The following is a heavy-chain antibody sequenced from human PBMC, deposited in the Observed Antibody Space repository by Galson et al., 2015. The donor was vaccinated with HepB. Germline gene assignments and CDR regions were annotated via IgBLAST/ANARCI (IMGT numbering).Heavy chain of an antibody. D-gene: IGHD2-2*01. CDR2: VYYSWST. V-gene: IGHV4-59*08. J-gene: IGHJ4*02. CDR1: GGSISSYY. Sequence: LSLTCTVSGGSISSYYWSWIRKPPRKGLEWIGYVYYSWSTNYKPSLKRRVAISKDTSKNQFSLKLSSVTAADTAVYYCARQKGMKMPFDYWGLGALVTVSS. CDR3: ARQKGMKMPFDY.